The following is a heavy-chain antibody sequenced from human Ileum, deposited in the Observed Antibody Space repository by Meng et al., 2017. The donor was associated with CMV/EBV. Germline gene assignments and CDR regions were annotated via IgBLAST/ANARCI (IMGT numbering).Heavy chain of an antibody. CDR2: INPNTGGT. D-gene: IGHD3-22*01. J-gene: IGHJ4*02. V-gene: IGHV1-2*02. CDR1: GYIFTGYY. CDR3: ARDTPEYSDSSGYPTLAY. Sequence: ASVKVSCKASGYIFTGYYLFWVRQAPGQGLEWMGWINPNTGGTKYVQKFQGRVALTRDTSTSTAYMDLTRLTSDDTAIYYCARDTPEYSDSSGYPTLAYWGQGTLVTVSS.